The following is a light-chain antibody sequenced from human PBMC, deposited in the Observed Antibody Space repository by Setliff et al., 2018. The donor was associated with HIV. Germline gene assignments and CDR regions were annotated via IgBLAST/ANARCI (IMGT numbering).Light chain of an antibody. Sequence: ALTQPRSVSGSPGQSVTISCTGTSSDVGAYNYVSWYQHHPGKVPKIIIYDVNNRPSGFPDRFSGSKSGNTASLTISGLQIEDEADYYCCSNTGSNTYVFGTGTKVTVL. CDR2: DVN. J-gene: IGLJ1*01. V-gene: IGLV2-11*01. CDR3: CSNTGSNTYV. CDR1: SSDVGAYNY.